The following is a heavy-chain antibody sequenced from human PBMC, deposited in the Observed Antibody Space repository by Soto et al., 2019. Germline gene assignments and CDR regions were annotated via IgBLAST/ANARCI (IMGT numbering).Heavy chain of an antibody. J-gene: IGHJ4*02. Sequence: SPVKVSCKASGGTFSSYAISWVRQAPGQGLEWMGGIIPIFGTANYAQKFQGRVTITADESTSTAYMELSSLRSEDTAVYYCASDRYHYERRGRHFWGKGPLVTLSS. CDR2: IIPIFGTA. CDR3: ASDRYHYERRGRHF. CDR1: GGTFSSYA. D-gene: IGHD3-22*01. V-gene: IGHV1-69*13.